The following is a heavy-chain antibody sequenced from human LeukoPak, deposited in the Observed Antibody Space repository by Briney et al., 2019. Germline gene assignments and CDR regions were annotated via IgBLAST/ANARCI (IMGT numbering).Heavy chain of an antibody. J-gene: IGHJ4*02. V-gene: IGHV3-9*01. CDR3: AREGHSSGSLGDY. CDR2: ISWNSGSI. Sequence: GGSLRLSCAASGFTFEDYAMHWVRQAPGKGLEWVSGISWNSGSIVYADSVKGRFTVSRDNAEKLVYLHMTSLRAEDTAMYFCAREGHSSGSLGDYWGQGILVTVSS. D-gene: IGHD6-19*01. CDR1: GFTFEDYA.